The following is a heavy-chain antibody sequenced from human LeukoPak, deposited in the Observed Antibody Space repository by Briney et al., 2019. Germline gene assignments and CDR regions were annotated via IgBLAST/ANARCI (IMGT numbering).Heavy chain of an antibody. CDR2: IIPIFGTA. V-gene: IGHV1-69*01. CDR3: ASTYCGGDCPLGTFGY. Sequence: SVKVSCKASGGTFSSYAISWVRQAPGQGLEWMGGIIPIFGTANYAQKFQGRVTITADESTSTAYMELSSLRSEDTAVYYCASTYCGGDCPLGTFGYWGQGTLVTVS. D-gene: IGHD2-21*02. J-gene: IGHJ4*02. CDR1: GGTFSSYA.